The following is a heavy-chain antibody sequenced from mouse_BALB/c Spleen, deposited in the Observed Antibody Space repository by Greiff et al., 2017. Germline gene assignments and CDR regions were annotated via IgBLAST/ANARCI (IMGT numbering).Heavy chain of an antibody. CDR3: AREGTTGAYWYFDV. J-gene: IGHJ1*01. V-gene: IGHV5-12-2*01. CDR2: ISNGGGST. Sequence: EVQLVESGGGLVQPGGSLKLSCAASGFTFSSYTMSWVRQTPEKRLEWVAYISNGGGSTYYPDTVKGRFTISRDNAKNTLYLQMSSLKSEDTAMYYCAREGTTGAYWYFDVWGAGTTVTVSS. D-gene: IGHD1-1*01. CDR1: GFTFSSYT.